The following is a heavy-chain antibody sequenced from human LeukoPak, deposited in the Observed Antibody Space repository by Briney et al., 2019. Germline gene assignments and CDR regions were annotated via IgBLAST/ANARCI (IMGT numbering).Heavy chain of an antibody. Sequence: SETLSLTCTVSGGSISSYYWSWIRQPPGKGREWIGYIYYSGSTNYNTSLKSRVTISVDTSKNQFSLKLSSVTAADTAVYYCARGAYSSSSAFDYWGQGTLVTVSS. D-gene: IGHD6-6*01. J-gene: IGHJ4*02. CDR3: ARGAYSSSSAFDY. CDR2: IYYSGST. CDR1: GGSISSYY. V-gene: IGHV4-59*01.